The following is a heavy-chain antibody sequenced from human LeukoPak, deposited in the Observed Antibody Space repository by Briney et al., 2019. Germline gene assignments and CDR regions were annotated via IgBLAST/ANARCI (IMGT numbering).Heavy chain of an antibody. CDR3: AKDKSRIVVATFDY. J-gene: IGHJ4*02. CDR2: ISGSGGST. Sequence: GGSLRFSCAASGFTFSSYAMSWVRQAPGKGLEWVSAISGSGGSTYYADSVKGRFTISRDNSKNTLYLQMNSLRAEDTAVYYCAKDKSRIVVATFDYWGQGTLVTVSS. D-gene: IGHD3-22*01. CDR1: GFTFSSYA. V-gene: IGHV3-23*01.